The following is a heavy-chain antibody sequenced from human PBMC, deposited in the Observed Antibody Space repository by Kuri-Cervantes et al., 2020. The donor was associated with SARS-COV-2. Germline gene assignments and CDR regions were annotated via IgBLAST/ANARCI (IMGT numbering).Heavy chain of an antibody. CDR1: GFTFSDHY. V-gene: IGHV3-9*01. J-gene: IGHJ4*02. CDR2: INWNSGTI. D-gene: IGHD2-2*01. CDR3: ASPRGEYQLLPFDY. Sequence: GGSLRLSCAASGFTFSDHYMDWVRQAPGKGLEWDSGINWNSGTIGYADSVKGRFTISRDNAKNSLYLQMNSLRAEDTAVYYCASPRGEYQLLPFDYWGQGTLVTVSS.